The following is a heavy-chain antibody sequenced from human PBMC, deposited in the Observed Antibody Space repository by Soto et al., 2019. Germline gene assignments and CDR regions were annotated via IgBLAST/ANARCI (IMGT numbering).Heavy chain of an antibody. CDR2: ISSSGKTI. CDR1: GFTLTSYE. D-gene: IGHD2-2*02. V-gene: IGHV3-48*03. CDR3: ARAVRRRYPFFDF. Sequence: GGSLRLSCAASGFTLTSYEMNWVRQAPGKGLEWISYISSSGKTIYYAGSVRGRFTISRDSAQNSLYLQMSSLRAEDTAVYYCARAVRRRYPFFDFWGQGTLVTVSS. J-gene: IGHJ4*02.